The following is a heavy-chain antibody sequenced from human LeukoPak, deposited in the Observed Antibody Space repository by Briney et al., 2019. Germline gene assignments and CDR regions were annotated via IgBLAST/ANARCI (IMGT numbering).Heavy chain of an antibody. J-gene: IGHJ5*02. V-gene: IGHV4-38-2*02. Sequence: SETLSLTCAVSGYSITSGFSWGWIRQPPGKGLEWIGTISHSGTTDYKSTLESRLTISMDTSKNLFSLRLTSVTAADTAVYYCAREGAVPDIDPWGQGTLVHVSS. CDR1: GYSITSGFS. CDR3: AREGAVPDIDP. D-gene: IGHD3-16*01. CDR2: ISHSGTT.